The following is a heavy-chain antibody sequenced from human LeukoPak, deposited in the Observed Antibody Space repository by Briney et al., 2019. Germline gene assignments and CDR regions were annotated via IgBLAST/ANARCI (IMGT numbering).Heavy chain of an antibody. V-gene: IGHV1-2*02. Sequence: ASVTVSFKASGYTFTGYYMHWVRQAPGQGREGMGWINPINGETNYAQKVQGRVTITRDTSISTGYMELSRLISDDTAFYYCARPLQLDRLRGSLDLWGQGTPVTVSS. D-gene: IGHD5-24*01. CDR2: INPINGET. CDR1: GYTFTGYY. CDR3: ARPLQLDRLRGSLDL. J-gene: IGHJ4*03.